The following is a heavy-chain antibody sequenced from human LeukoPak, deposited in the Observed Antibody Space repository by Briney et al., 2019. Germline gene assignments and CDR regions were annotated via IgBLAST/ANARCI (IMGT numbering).Heavy chain of an antibody. V-gene: IGHV3-23*01. J-gene: IGHJ4*02. CDR1: GFTFSNYA. Sequence: PGGSLRLSCAASGFTFSNYAMMWVRQAPGKGLEWVSGISGSGGNTYYADSVKGRFTISRDNSKNMLYLQLNSLKAEDTAVYYCGSLRLLWGQGTLVTVSS. CDR3: GSLRLL. D-gene: IGHD3-16*01. CDR2: ISGSGGNT.